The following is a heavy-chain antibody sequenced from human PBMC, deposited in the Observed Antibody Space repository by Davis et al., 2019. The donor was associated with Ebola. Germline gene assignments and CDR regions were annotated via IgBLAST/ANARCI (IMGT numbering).Heavy chain of an antibody. J-gene: IGHJ5*02. D-gene: IGHD1-26*01. CDR3: ARSIVGATWFDP. Sequence: SSEYYAESVKGRFTSSRDNSKNTLYLQMSSLRDEDTAVYYCARSIVGATWFDPWGQGTLVTVSS. V-gene: IGHV3-30*15. CDR2: SSE.